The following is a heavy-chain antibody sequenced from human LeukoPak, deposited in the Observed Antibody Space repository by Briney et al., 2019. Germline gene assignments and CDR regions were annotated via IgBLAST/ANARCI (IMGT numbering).Heavy chain of an antibody. Sequence: SHTLSLTCSVSGDSIRSSSYSWNWIRQPAGKGLEWIGQIYASGTTNYNPSLKSRVTMSVDMFKNKFSLKLRSMTAADTAVYYCAGRRGNYQGSDYWGQGTLVTVSS. CDR3: AGRRGNYQGSDY. CDR1: GDSIRSSSYS. V-gene: IGHV4-61*09. D-gene: IGHD1-7*01. J-gene: IGHJ4*02. CDR2: IYASGTT.